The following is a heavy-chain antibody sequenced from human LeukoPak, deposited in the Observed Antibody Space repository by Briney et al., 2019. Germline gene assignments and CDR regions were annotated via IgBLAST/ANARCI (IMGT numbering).Heavy chain of an antibody. CDR3: ARDYQRITMVRGGTGFDH. D-gene: IGHD3-10*01. Sequence: ASVKVSCKASGYTFTGYYMHWVRQAPGQGLEWMGWINPNSGGTNYAQKFQGRVTMTRDTSISTAYMELSRLRSDDTAVYYCARDYQRITMVRGGTGFDHWGQGTLVTVSS. J-gene: IGHJ4*02. CDR2: INPNSGGT. V-gene: IGHV1-2*02. CDR1: GYTFTGYY.